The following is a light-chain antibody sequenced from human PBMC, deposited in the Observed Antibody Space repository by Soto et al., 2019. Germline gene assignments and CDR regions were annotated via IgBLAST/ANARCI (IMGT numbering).Light chain of an antibody. CDR1: QSISSW. V-gene: IGKV1-5*01. J-gene: IGKJ1*01. CDR2: DAS. CDR3: QQYNSYSPQT. Sequence: DIQMTQSPSTLPASVGDGVTITCRASQSISSWLAWYQQKPGKAPKLLIYDASNLEGGVSSRFSGSGSGTEFTLTINSLQPDDFATYYCQQYNSYSPQTFGQGTKVDIK.